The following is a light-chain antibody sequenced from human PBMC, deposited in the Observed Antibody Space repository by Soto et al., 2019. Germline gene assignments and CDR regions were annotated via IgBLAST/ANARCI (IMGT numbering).Light chain of an antibody. CDR2: DAS. Sequence: DIQMTQSPSTLSAFVGDRVTITCRASQSISSWLAWYQQKPGKAPKLLIYDASSLESGVPSRFSGSGSGTEFTLTISSLQPDDFATYYCQQYNSYSPLFGQGTKLEIK. V-gene: IGKV1-5*01. CDR1: QSISSW. J-gene: IGKJ2*01. CDR3: QQYNSYSPL.